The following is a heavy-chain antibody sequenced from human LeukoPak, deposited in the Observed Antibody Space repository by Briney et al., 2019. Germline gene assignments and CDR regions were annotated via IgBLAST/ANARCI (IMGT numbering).Heavy chain of an antibody. J-gene: IGHJ3*02. CDR2: ITPIFSTA. CDR3: ARDEGNAFDI. V-gene: IGHV1-69*01. CDR1: GGTFSSYA. Sequence: SVKVSCKASGGTFSSYAISWVRQAPGQGLEWMGGITPIFSTANYAQKFQGRVTITADESTSTAYMELSSLRSEDTAVYYCARDEGNAFDIWGQGTMVTVSS.